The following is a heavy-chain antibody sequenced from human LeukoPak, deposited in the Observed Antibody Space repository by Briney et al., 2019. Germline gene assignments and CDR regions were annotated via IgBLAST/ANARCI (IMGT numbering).Heavy chain of an antibody. CDR3: ARASDRVIFDY. CDR2: ISWNSGSI. J-gene: IGHJ4*02. CDR1: GFIFNNYA. D-gene: IGHD2-21*01. Sequence: PGGSLRLSCAGSGFIFNNYAMHWVRQPPGKGLEWVSGISWNSGSIDYADSVKGRFTISRDNSKNTLYLQMNSLRAEDTAVYYCARASDRVIFDYWGQGTLVTVSP. V-gene: IGHV3-9*01.